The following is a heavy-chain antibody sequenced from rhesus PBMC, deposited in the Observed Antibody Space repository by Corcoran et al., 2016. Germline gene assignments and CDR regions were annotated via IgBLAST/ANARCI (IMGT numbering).Heavy chain of an antibody. CDR2: IGGSSGNT. CDR3: ARRLVVSARYNGLDS. V-gene: IGHV4-65*02. CDR1: GDSISRDSISRGYW. D-gene: IGHD2-39*01. Sequence: QVQLQESGPGLVKPSETLSLTCAVSGDSISRDSISRGYWWPWILQPTGKGVEWIGNIGGSSGNTYDKPSLKSLITISKDTSKTQFSLRLTSGTAGTAVSYWARRLVVSARYNGLDSWGQGVVVTVSS. J-gene: IGHJ6*01.